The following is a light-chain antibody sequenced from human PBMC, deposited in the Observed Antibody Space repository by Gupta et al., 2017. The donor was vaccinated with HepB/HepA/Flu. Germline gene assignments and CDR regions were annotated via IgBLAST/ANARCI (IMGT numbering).Light chain of an antibody. CDR1: QSVAIR. V-gene: IGKV3-20*01. CDR3: HHYGSSPLT. CDR2: DTF. Sequence: EIVLTQSPGTLSLSPGEGATLSCRASQSVAIRLAWNQQKPGQTPRLLIYDTFTRATGIPDRFSASGSGTDFTLTISRLEPEDFAVYYCHHYGSSPLTFGGGTKVEIK. J-gene: IGKJ4*01.